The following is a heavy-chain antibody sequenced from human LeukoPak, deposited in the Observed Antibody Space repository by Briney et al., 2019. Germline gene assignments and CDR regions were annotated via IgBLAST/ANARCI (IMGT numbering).Heavy chain of an antibody. V-gene: IGHV3-9*03. J-gene: IGHJ4*02. CDR3: AKDTERNGYNPVFDY. Sequence: GGSLRLSCAASGFAFSSYEMNWVRQAPGKGLEWVSGISWNSGSIGYADSVKGRFTISRDNAKNSLYLQMNSLRAEDMALYYCAKDTERNGYNPVFDYWGQGTLVTVSS. CDR2: ISWNSGSI. D-gene: IGHD5-24*01. CDR1: GFAFSSYE.